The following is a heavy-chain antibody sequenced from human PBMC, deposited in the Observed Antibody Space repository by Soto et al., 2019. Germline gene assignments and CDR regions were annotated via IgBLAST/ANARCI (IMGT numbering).Heavy chain of an antibody. D-gene: IGHD6-6*01. Sequence: QVQLVQSGAEVKKPGASVKVSCKASGYTFITYGISWVRQAPGQGLEWMGWISSYNGNTNYAQKLQGRVTMTTDTYTTTAYMERRSQSSDDTAVYYCARDRPTSSIRARDYYYAMDVWGQGTTVTVSS. J-gene: IGHJ6*02. CDR1: GYTFITYG. CDR2: ISSYNGNT. V-gene: IGHV1-18*01. CDR3: ARDRPTSSIRARDYYYAMDV.